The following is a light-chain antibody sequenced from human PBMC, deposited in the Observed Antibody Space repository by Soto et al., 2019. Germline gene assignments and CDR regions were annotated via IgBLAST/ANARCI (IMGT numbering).Light chain of an antibody. CDR3: CSYTSSSTDV. CDR2: DVS. V-gene: IGLV2-14*01. J-gene: IGLJ1*01. CDR1: SSDVGGYNY. Sequence: QSALTQPASVSGSPGQSITISCTGTSSDVGGYNYVSWYQQHPGKAPKLMIYDVSNRPSGVSNRFSGSKSGNTASLTISGLHADDEADYYCCSYTSSSTDVFGTGTKLTVL.